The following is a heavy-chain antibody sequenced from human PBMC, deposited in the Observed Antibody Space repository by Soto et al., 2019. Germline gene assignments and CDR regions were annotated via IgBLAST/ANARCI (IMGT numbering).Heavy chain of an antibody. Sequence: PSETLSLTCTVSGGSISSGDYYWSWIRQPPGKGLEWIGYIYYSGSTYYNPSLKSRVTISVDTSKNQFSLKLSSVTAADTAVYYCARVDRWLRYGMDVWGQGTTVTVS. CDR1: GGSISSGDYY. D-gene: IGHD5-12*01. V-gene: IGHV4-30-4*01. J-gene: IGHJ6*02. CDR2: IYYSGST. CDR3: ARVDRWLRYGMDV.